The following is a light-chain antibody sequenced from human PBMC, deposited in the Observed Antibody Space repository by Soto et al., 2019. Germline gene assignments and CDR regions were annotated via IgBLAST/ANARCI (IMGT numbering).Light chain of an antibody. J-gene: IGLJ2*01. V-gene: IGLV2-14*01. Sequence: QSSLTQPASVSVSPGQSITICCTGTSSDVGGYKYVSWYQQHPGKAPKLMIYEVSNRPSGVSSRFSGSKSGNTASLTISGLQAEEQADYYCSSYTSSSHVVFGGGTQLTVL. CDR3: SSYTSSSHVV. CDR2: EVS. CDR1: SSDVGGYKY.